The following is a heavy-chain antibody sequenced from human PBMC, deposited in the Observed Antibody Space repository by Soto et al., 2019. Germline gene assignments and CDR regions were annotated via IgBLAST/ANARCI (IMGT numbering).Heavy chain of an antibody. J-gene: IGHJ4*02. D-gene: IGHD2-15*01. CDR3: ARAVGGKRDYYFDY. V-gene: IGHV1-46*03. Sequence: ASVKVSCKASGYTFTSYYMHWVRQAPGQGLEWMGIINPSGGSTSYAQKFQGRVTMTRDTSTSTVYMELSSLRSEDTAVYYCARAVGGKRDYYFDYCGKGTLATVAS. CDR1: GYTFTSYY. CDR2: INPSGGST.